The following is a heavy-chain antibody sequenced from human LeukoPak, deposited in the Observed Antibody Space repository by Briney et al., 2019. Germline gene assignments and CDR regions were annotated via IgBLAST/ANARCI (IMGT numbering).Heavy chain of an antibody. Sequence: PGGSLTLSCTASGFTFSSHAMSWVRQAPGRGLEGVSTIDTIGATTSYTDSVKGRFTVSRDNFKNTLYLQMNSLRAEDTAVYYCAKSRAMDHFDYWGQGTLVTVSS. CDR3: AKSRAMDHFDY. CDR1: GFTFSSHA. V-gene: IGHV3-23*01. D-gene: IGHD5-18*01. J-gene: IGHJ4*02. CDR2: IDTIGATT.